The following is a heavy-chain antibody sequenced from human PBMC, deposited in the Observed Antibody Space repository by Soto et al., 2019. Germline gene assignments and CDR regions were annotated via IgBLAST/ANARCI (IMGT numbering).Heavy chain of an antibody. D-gene: IGHD1-26*01. V-gene: IGHV1-3*01. CDR2: INAGNGNT. CDR3: ARGNQELDY. CDR1: GYIFTSYV. J-gene: IGHJ4*02. Sequence: ASVKVSCKASGYIFTSYVMHWARQAPGQRLEWMGWINAGNGNTKYSPKYQGRVTITRDTSASAAHMDLSSLTSEDTAVYFCARGNQELDYWGQGTLVTVSS.